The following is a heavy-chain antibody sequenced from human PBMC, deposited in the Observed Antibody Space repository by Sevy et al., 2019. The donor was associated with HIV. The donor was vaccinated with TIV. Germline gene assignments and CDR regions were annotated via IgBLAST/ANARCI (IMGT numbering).Heavy chain of an antibody. CDR1: GYSISSGYY. D-gene: IGHD2-2*03. V-gene: IGHV4-38-2*02. J-gene: IGHJ4*02. Sequence: SETLSLTCTVSGYSISSGYYWGWIRQTPGKGLEWLGTISHRGKTHYNPSLKSRVTISVDTSKNQFSLRLNSVTAADTAVFYCARGSQPINYDVHGYYDYWGQGTLVTVSS. CDR3: ARGSQPINYDVHGYYDY. CDR2: ISHRGKT.